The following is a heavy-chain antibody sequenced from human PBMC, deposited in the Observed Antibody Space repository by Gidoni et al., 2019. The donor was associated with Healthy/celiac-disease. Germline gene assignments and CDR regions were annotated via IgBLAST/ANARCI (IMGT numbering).Heavy chain of an antibody. CDR1: GFPFSSYS. CDR2: ISSSSSYI. Sequence: EVQLVESGGGLVKPGGSLRLSCAASGFPFSSYSMNWVRQAPGKGLEWVSSISSSSSYIYYADSVKGRFTISRDNAKNSLYLQMNSLRAEDTAVYYCARDYDFWSGYSGLDIWGQGTMVTVSS. V-gene: IGHV3-21*01. J-gene: IGHJ3*02. D-gene: IGHD3-3*01. CDR3: ARDYDFWSGYSGLDI.